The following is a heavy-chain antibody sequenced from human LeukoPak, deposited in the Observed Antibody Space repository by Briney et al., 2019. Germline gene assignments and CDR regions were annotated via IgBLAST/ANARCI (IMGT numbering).Heavy chain of an antibody. CDR1: GGSISSYY. CDR2: IHYSGST. J-gene: IGHJ4*02. Sequence: SETLSLTCTVSGGSISSYYWSWIRQPPGKGLEWIGYIHYSGSTNYNPSLKSRVTISVDTSKNQFSLKLSSVTAADTAIYYCAREGVGGYDYAAWGQGTLVTVSS. V-gene: IGHV4-59*12. D-gene: IGHD5-18*01. CDR3: AREGVGGYDYAA.